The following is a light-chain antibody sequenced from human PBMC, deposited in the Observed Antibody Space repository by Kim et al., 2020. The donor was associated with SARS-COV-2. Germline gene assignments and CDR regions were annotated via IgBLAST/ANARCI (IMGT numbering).Light chain of an antibody. J-gene: IGLJ3*02. CDR1: KSGDKY. CDR3: QAWDSSTWV. V-gene: IGLV3-1*01. CDR2: QDS. Sequence: SYELTQPPSVSVSPGQTASITCSGDKSGDKYACWYQQKPGQSPLLVIYQDSKRPSGIPERFSGSNSGNTATLTISGTQAMDEADYYCQAWDSSTWVFGGG.